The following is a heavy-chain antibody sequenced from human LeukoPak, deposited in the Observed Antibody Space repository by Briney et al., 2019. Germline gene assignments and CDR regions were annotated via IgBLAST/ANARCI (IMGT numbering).Heavy chain of an antibody. CDR1: GGTFGRQA. J-gene: IGHJ6*03. CDR3: ARGRVEMATTGYYYSYYMDV. V-gene: IGHV1-69*13. D-gene: IGHD5-24*01. Sequence: SVKVSCKASGGTFGRQAISWVRQAPGQGLEWMGGIIPMFGIPNYAQKFQGRVTITSDESTSTAYMELSSLRTEASAVYDCARGRVEMATTGYYYSYYMDVWGKGTTVTVSS. CDR2: IIPMFGIP.